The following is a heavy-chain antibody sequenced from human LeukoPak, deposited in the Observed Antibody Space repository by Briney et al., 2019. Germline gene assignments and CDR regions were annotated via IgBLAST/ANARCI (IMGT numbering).Heavy chain of an antibody. CDR2: INSDGSTT. Sequence: GGSLRLSCAASGFTFSSYWMHWVRHAPGKGLVWVSRINSDGSTTTYADSVKGRFTISRDNAKNTLYLQMNSLRAEDTAVYYCARTGMATGDYWGQGTLVTVSS. D-gene: IGHD5-24*01. V-gene: IGHV3-74*01. CDR3: ARTGMATGDY. J-gene: IGHJ4*02. CDR1: GFTFSSYW.